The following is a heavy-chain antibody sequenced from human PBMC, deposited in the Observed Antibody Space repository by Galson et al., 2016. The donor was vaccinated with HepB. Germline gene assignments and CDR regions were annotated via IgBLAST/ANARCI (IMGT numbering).Heavy chain of an antibody. V-gene: IGHV5-51*01. D-gene: IGHD6-19*01. CDR3: AGSQRLGIYGSFDF. CDR1: GFSFTKYW. Sequence: QSGAEVKKPGESLKISCWGSGFSFTKYWIGWVRQMPGKGLEWMGIIYPGDSDTRYSPSFQGQVTISADKSISTAYLPWSSLKASDTAIYYCAGSQRLGIYGSFDFWGRGTLVTVSS. J-gene: IGHJ2*01. CDR2: IYPGDSDT.